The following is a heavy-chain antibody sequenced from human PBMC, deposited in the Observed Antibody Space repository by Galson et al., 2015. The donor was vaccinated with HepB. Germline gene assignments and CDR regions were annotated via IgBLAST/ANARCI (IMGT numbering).Heavy chain of an antibody. V-gene: IGHV3-21*03. CDR2: ISGDSTYI. CDR3: ARDLSSSGLYEPDY. J-gene: IGHJ4*02. CDR1: GFSLSDYR. D-gene: IGHD3-22*01. Sequence: SLRLSCAASGFSLSDYRMHWVRQAPGKGLEWVSSISGDSTYIYYGDSVRGRFTISRDNANSALYLQMNSLRDEDTAVYFCARDLSSSGLYEPDYWGQGTLVTVSS.